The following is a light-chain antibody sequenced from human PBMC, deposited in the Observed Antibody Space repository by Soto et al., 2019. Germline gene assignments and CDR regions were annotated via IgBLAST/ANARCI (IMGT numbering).Light chain of an antibody. V-gene: IGKV3-20*01. CDR3: QHYGTTPCT. CDR2: GAS. J-gene: IGKJ1*01. Sequence: ETVLTQSRGTLSLSPGERVTLSCRASQSVCSRCLAWYQQKPGQSPRLLIYGASSRATGIPDRFSGSGSGTDFTLTFSRLEPEDFAVYYCQHYGTTPCTFGQGTKVGIK. CDR1: QSVCSRC.